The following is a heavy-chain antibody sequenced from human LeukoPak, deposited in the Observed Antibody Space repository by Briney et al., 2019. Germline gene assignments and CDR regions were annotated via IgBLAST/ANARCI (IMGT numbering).Heavy chain of an antibody. CDR1: GGSISSADFY. Sequence: PSQTLSLTCAVSGGSISSADFYWSWIRQHPGKGLEWIGFIYYSGSAYYNPSLKSRVSISIKTSKNQFSLTLNSVTAADTAVYYCARGSDFFDYWGQGTLVTVSS. CDR3: ARGSDFFDY. V-gene: IGHV4-31*11. J-gene: IGHJ4*02. CDR2: IYYSGSA.